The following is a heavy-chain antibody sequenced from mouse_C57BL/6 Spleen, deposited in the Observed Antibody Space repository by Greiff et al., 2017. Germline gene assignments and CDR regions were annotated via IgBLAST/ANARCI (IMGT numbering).Heavy chain of an antibody. J-gene: IGHJ4*01. CDR2: ISYDGSN. V-gene: IGHV3-6*01. Sequence: EVQRVESGPGLVKPSQSLSLTCSVTGYSITSGYYWNWIRQFPGNNLEWMGYISYDGSNNYNPSLKNRISITRDTSKNQFFLKLNSVTTEDTATYNCARGSNYGYYAMDYWGQGTSVTVSS. D-gene: IGHD2-5*01. CDR3: ARGSNYGYYAMDY. CDR1: GYSITSGYY.